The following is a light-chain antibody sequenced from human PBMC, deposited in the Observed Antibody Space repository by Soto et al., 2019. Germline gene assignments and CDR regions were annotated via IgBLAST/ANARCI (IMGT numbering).Light chain of an antibody. CDR1: SSNIGAGYD. Sequence: QPVVTQPPSVSGAPGQRVTISCTGSSSNIGAGYDVHWYQQLPGTAPKLLIYGNSNRPSGVPDRFSGSKSGTSASLAITGLQADDEADYYCQSYDSSLSGYVVFGGGTKVTVL. J-gene: IGLJ2*01. CDR3: QSYDSSLSGYVV. V-gene: IGLV1-40*01. CDR2: GNS.